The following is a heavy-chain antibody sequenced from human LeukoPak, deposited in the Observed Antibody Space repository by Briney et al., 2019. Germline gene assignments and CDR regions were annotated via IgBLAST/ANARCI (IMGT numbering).Heavy chain of an antibody. J-gene: IGHJ4*02. V-gene: IGHV4-34*01. Sequence: SETLSLTCAVYGGSFSGYYWSWIRQPPGKGLEWIGEINHSGSANYNPSLKSRVTISGDTSKNQFSLKLSSVTAAGTAVYYCARGLRIDYWGQGTLVTVSS. CDR2: INHSGSA. CDR3: ARGLRIDY. CDR1: GGSFSGYY.